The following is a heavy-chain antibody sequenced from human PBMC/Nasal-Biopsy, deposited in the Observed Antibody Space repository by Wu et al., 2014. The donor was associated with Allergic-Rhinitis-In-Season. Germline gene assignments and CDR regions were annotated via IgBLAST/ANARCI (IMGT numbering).Heavy chain of an antibody. J-gene: IGHJ4*02. D-gene: IGHD6-19*01. CDR1: GFSFRTSA. CDR3: AKMGAVAGSESGGY. V-gene: IGHV3-30*07. Sequence: LRLSCAASGFSFRTSALHWVRQAPGKGVDWVAVISYDGNNKFYADSVKGRFTISRDNSKNTLYLQMNSLRAEDTAVYYCAKMGAVAGSESGGYWGQGILVTVSS. CDR2: ISYDGNNK.